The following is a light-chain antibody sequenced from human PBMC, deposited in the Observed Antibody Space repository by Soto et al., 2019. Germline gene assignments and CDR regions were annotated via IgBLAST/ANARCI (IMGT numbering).Light chain of an antibody. CDR2: WAS. CDR3: LQYYGTQWT. J-gene: IGKJ1*01. CDR1: QSLLYSSNNKNY. V-gene: IGKV4-1*01. Sequence: DIVMTQSPDSLAVSLGERATINCKSSQSLLYSSNNKNYLTWYQQKPGQPPKLLIYWASTRESGVPDRFSGSGSGTDFTLTITSLQAEDVAVYYCLQYYGTQWTFCQGTKVELK.